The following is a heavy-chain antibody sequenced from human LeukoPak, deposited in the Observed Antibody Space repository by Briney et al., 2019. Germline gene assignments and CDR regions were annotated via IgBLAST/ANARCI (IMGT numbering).Heavy chain of an antibody. V-gene: IGHV3-15*01. CDR2: IKNKPDGGTT. J-gene: IGHJ4*02. CDR1: GFTFSHAW. D-gene: IGHD3-10*01. CDR3: TVVNYGSGSYPLGY. Sequence: GGSLRLSCAASGFTFSHAWMSWVRQAPGKGLEWVGRIKNKPDGGTTDYAAPVQGRFTISRDDSKNTLYLQMNSLKAEDTAVYYCTVVNYGSGSYPLGYWGQGTLVTVSS.